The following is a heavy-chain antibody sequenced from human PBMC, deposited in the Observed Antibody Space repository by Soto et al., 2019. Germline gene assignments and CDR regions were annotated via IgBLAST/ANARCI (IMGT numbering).Heavy chain of an antibody. J-gene: IGHJ6*02. CDR2: ISAYNGNT. D-gene: IGHD5-18*01. CDR1: GYTFTSYG. Sequence: GASVKISCKASGYTFTSYGISWVLQAPGQELEWMGWISAYNGNTNYAQKLQGRVTMTTDTSTSTAYMELRSRRSDDTDVYYCARDGQYSYGLLRDYYGMDVWGQGTTVTVSS. V-gene: IGHV1-18*01. CDR3: ARDGQYSYGLLRDYYGMDV.